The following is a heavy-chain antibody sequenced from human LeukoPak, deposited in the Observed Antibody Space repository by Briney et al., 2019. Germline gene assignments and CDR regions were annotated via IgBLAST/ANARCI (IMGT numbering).Heavy chain of an antibody. CDR1: GGTFSSYT. CDR3: ASHPYYDFWSGYYGPFLGDY. Sequence: SVKVSCKASGGTFSSYTISWVRQAPGQGLEWMGRIIPILGIANYAQKFQGRVTITADESTSTAYMELSSLRSEDTAVYYCASHPYYDFWSGYYGPFLGDYWGQGTLVTVSS. D-gene: IGHD3-3*01. V-gene: IGHV1-69*02. J-gene: IGHJ4*02. CDR2: IIPILGIA.